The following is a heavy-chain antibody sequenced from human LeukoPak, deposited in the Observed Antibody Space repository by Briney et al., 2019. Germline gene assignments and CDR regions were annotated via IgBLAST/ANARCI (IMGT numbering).Heavy chain of an antibody. CDR2: ISYDGSNK. CDR1: GFTFSSYA. CDR3: ARAYRLLDV. J-gene: IGHJ6*04. V-gene: IGHV3-30*04. D-gene: IGHD3-16*02. Sequence: GGSLRLSCAASGFTFSSYAMHWVRQAPGKGLEWVAVISYDGSNKYYADSVKGRFTISRDNSKNTLYLQMNSLRAEDTAVYYCARAYRLLDVWGTGTTVTVSS.